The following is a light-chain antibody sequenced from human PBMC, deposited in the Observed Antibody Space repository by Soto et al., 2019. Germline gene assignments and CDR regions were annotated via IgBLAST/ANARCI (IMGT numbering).Light chain of an antibody. J-gene: IGKJ3*01. Sequence: EIVLTQSPGTLSLSPGERATLSCRASQSVSSSYLAWYQQKPGQAPRLLIYGASSRATGIPDRFSGSGSGTDFTLNISRLEPEDFAVYYGQKYGSAPFFGPGTKVDIK. CDR1: QSVSSSY. CDR3: QKYGSAPF. V-gene: IGKV3-20*01. CDR2: GAS.